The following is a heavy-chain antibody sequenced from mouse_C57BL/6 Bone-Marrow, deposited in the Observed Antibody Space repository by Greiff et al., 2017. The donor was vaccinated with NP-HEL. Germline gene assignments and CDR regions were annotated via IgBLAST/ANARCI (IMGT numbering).Heavy chain of an antibody. Sequence: VQLQQPGAELVKPGASVQMSCKASGYTFTSYWITWVKQRPGQGLEWIGDIYPGSGSTNYNEKFKSKATLTVDTSSSTAYMQLSSLTSEDSAVYYCARGYYGRAPYYYAMDYWGQGTSVTVSS. CDR1: GYTFTSYW. D-gene: IGHD1-1*01. J-gene: IGHJ4*01. V-gene: IGHV1-55*01. CDR3: ARGYYGRAPYYYAMDY. CDR2: IYPGSGST.